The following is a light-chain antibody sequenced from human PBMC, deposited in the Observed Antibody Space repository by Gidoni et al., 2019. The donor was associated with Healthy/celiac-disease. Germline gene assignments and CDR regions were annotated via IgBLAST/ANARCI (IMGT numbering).Light chain of an antibody. J-gene: IGKJ1*01. CDR2: AAS. V-gene: IGKV1-39*01. Sequence: DMQMSHTPYSPSASVGDSVTTTSRASQSISSYVNCYQQKPGKAPKLLIYAASSLQSGVPTRFSGSGCGTDFTLTSSSLQPEDCATYYWQQSYSTPWTFGQGTKVEIK. CDR1: QSISSY. CDR3: QQSYSTPWT.